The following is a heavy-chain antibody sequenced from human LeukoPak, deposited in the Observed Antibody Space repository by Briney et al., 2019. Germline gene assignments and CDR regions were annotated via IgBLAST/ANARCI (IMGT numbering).Heavy chain of an antibody. CDR1: GGSFSGDY. J-gene: IGHJ5*02. V-gene: IGHV4-34*01. CDR2: INHSGST. D-gene: IGHD3-22*01. CDR3: ARDRHLRYDSSGYYYRGRWFDP. Sequence: SETLSLTCAVYGGSFSGDYWSWIRQPPGKGLEWIGEINHSGSTNYNPSLKSRVTISVDTSKNQFSLKLSSVTAADTAVYYCARDRHLRYDSSGYYYRGRWFDPWGQGTLVTVSS.